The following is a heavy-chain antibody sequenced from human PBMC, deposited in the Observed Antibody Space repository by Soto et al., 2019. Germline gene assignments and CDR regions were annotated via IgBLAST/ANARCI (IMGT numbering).Heavy chain of an antibody. CDR1: GFTFSSYG. V-gene: IGHV3-30*03. CDR2: ISYDGSNK. D-gene: IGHD3-10*01. Sequence: QVQLVESGGGVVQPGRSLRLSCAASGFTFSSYGMHWVRQAPGKGLEWVAVISYDGSNKYYADSVKGRFTISRDNSKNTLYLKMNSLRAEDTAVYYCAYGSVAEPFDYWGQGTLVTVSS. CDR3: AYGSVAEPFDY. J-gene: IGHJ4*02.